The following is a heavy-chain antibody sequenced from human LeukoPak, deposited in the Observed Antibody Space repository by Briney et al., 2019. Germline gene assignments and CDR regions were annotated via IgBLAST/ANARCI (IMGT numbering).Heavy chain of an antibody. J-gene: IGHJ5*02. V-gene: IGHV1-2*02. CDR2: INPNSGGT. Sequence: GASVKVSCKASGYTFTGYYMHWVRQAPGHGLEWMGWINPNSGGTNYAQKFQGRVTMTRDTSISTAYMELSRLRSDDTAVYYCARVPRVAATFWFDPWGQGTLVTVSS. D-gene: IGHD2-15*01. CDR3: ARVPRVAATFWFDP. CDR1: GYTFTGYY.